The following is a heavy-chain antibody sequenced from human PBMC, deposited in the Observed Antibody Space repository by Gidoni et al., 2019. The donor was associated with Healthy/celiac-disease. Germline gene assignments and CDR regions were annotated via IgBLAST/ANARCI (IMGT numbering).Heavy chain of an antibody. Sequence: EVQLVESGGGLVQPGGSLRLSCAASGFTFSSYWMSWVRQAPGKGLEWVANIKQDGSEKYYVDSVKGRVTISRDNAKNSLYLQMNSLRAEDTAVYYCARDRRTEWELHFWDWFDPWGQGTLVTVSS. CDR2: IKQDGSEK. V-gene: IGHV3-7*01. J-gene: IGHJ5*02. CDR1: GFTFSSYW. CDR3: ARDRRTEWELHFWDWFDP. D-gene: IGHD1-26*01.